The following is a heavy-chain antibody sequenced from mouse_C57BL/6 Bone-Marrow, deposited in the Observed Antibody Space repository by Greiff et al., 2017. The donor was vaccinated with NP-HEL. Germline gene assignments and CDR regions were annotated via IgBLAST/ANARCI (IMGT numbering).Heavy chain of an antibody. CDR1: GYTFTDYN. Sequence: LVKPGASVKIPCKASGYTFTDYNMDWVKQSHGKSLEWIGDINPNNGGTIYNQKFKGKATLTVDKSSSTAYMELRSLTSEDTAVYYCATSTYYYGSSPFAYWGQGTLVTVSA. CDR3: ATSTYYYGSSPFAY. V-gene: IGHV1-18*01. D-gene: IGHD1-1*01. J-gene: IGHJ3*01. CDR2: INPNNGGT.